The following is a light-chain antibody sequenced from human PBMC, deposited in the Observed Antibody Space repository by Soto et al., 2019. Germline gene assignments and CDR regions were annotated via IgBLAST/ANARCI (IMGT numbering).Light chain of an antibody. V-gene: IGKV1-39*01. J-gene: IGKJ5*01. Sequence: DIHMTQSPSSLSASVGDRVTITCRASQSISSYLNWYQQKPGKAPKLLIYAASSLQSGVPSRFRGSGSGHTFTPPIRILHPKDFATTYCQKTYRTPPGITFGQGTRREIK. CDR3: QKTYRTPPGIT. CDR1: QSISSY. CDR2: AAS.